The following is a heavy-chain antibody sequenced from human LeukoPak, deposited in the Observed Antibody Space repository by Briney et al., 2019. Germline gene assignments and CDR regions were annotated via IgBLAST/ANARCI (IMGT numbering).Heavy chain of an antibody. D-gene: IGHD3-22*01. CDR3: ARGYSSGPTDY. CDR1: GGSISSGSYY. J-gene: IGHJ4*02. Sequence: SETLSLTCTVSGGSISSGSYYWSWIRQPAGKGLEWIGRIYTSGSTNYNPSLKSRVTMSVDTSKNQFSLKLSSVTAADTAVYYCARGYSSGPTDYWGQGTLVTVSS. V-gene: IGHV4-61*02. CDR2: IYTSGST.